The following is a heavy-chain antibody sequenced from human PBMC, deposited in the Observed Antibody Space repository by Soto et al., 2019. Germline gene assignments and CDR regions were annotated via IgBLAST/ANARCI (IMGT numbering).Heavy chain of an antibody. CDR3: GRVVIKMAIQSIDS. CDR1: GYSISSGYH. Sequence: PSETLSLTCAVSGYSISSGYHWGWIRQPPGKGLEWIGSIYHSGSTYYNPSLKSRLKISLDTSKKEVSLEMTSVTAADTAVYYCGRVVIKMAIQSIDSWGPGTLVTVSS. J-gene: IGHJ4*02. V-gene: IGHV4-38-2*01. D-gene: IGHD2-15*01. CDR2: IYHSGST.